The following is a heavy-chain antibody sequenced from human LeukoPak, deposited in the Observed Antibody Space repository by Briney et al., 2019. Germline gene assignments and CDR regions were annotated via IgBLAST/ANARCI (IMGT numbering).Heavy chain of an antibody. CDR2: ISSSGSHI. J-gene: IGHJ4*02. CDR3: ARDRCNSPTCYENDY. Sequence: GGSLRLSCAASGFTFSSYSTNWVRQAPGKGLEWVSSISSSGSHIHYADSVKGRLTISRDNAKNSLYLQMNSLRPEDTAVYYCARDRCNSPTCYENDYWGQGALVTVSS. CDR1: GFTFSSYS. V-gene: IGHV3-21*01. D-gene: IGHD2-2*01.